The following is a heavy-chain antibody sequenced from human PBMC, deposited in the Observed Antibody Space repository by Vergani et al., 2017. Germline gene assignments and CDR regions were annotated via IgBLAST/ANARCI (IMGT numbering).Heavy chain of an antibody. CDR3: ARDKVTGSRYFDY. D-gene: IGHD6-19*01. V-gene: IGHV3-21*01. Sequence: EVQLVESGGGLVNPGGCLTLSCVASGFRLSTYTFNWVRQASGGGLEWVSSLNKNNYYIYYADSVKGRFTISRDNSKNTLFLQMNSLRPEGTAVYYCARDKVTGSRYFDYWGQGTLVTVSS. CDR2: LNKNNYYI. CDR1: GFRLSTYT. J-gene: IGHJ4*02.